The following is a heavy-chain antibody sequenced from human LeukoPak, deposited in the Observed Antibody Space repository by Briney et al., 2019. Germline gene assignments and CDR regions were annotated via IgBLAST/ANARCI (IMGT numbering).Heavy chain of an antibody. CDR1: GFTFSSYE. CDR2: IWYDGSNK. Sequence: GGSLRLSCAASGFTFSSYEMNWVRQAPGKGLEWVAVIWYDGSNKYYADSVKGRFTISRDNSKNTLYLQMNSLRAEDTAVYYCAREEYYDILTGYYHAFDIWDQGTMVTVSS. J-gene: IGHJ3*02. V-gene: IGHV3-33*08. CDR3: AREEYYDILTGYYHAFDI. D-gene: IGHD3-9*01.